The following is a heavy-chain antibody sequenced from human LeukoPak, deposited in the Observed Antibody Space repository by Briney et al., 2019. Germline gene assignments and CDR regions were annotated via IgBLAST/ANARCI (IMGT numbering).Heavy chain of an antibody. D-gene: IGHD2-2*02. Sequence: PSETLSLTCTVSGGSISSGGYYWSWIRQPPGKGLEWIGYIYHSGSTYYNPSLKSRVTISVDRSKNQFSLKLSSVTAADTAVYYCAREIVVVPAAILPGQPYNWFDPWGQGTLVTVSS. CDR3: AREIVVVPAAILPGQPYNWFDP. CDR1: GGSISSGGYY. J-gene: IGHJ5*02. CDR2: IYHSGST. V-gene: IGHV4-30-2*01.